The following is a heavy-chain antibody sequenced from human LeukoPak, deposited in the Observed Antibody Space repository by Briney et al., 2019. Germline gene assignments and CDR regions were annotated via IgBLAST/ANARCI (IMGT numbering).Heavy chain of an antibody. D-gene: IGHD5-18*01. CDR3: ARDRGGYTYSHDY. V-gene: IGHV4-4*02. CDR2: IYHDGST. J-gene: IGHJ4*02. Sequence: PSETLSLTCAVPGGSISSNNWWLWVRKSPEKGLEWIGEIYHDGSTNYNPSLKSRVTISMDKSKNQLSLKLNFVTAADTAVYYCARDRGGYTYSHDYWGQGTLVTVSS. CDR1: GGSISSNNW.